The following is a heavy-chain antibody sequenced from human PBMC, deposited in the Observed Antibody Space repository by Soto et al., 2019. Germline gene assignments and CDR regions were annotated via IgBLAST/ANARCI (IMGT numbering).Heavy chain of an antibody. CDR1: GYTFTSYD. D-gene: IGHD3-9*01. Sequence: ASVKVSCKASGYTFTSYDINWVRQATGQGLEWMGWMNPNSGNTGYAQKFQGRVTMTRNTSISTAYMELSSLRSEDTAVYYCARATELRYFDWLLYIPRKGWFDPWGQGTLVTVSS. CDR3: ARATELRYFDWLLYIPRKGWFDP. J-gene: IGHJ5*02. CDR2: MNPNSGNT. V-gene: IGHV1-8*01.